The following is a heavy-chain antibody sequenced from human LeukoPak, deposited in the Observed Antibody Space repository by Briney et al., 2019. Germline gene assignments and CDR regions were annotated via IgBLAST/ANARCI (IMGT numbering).Heavy chain of an antibody. CDR1: GFTFNSYA. V-gene: IGHV3-23*01. CDR2: IFGSGGSP. J-gene: IGHJ4*02. Sequence: PGGSLRLSCAASGFTFNSYAMYWVRQAPGKGLEWISGIFGSGGSPHYADSVKGRFTISRDNSRGIVYLQLDSLRVEDTALYYCGKTTVGYSSGRYPGWPVDYWGQGALVTVSS. CDR3: GKTTVGYSSGRYPGWPVDY. D-gene: IGHD2-15*01.